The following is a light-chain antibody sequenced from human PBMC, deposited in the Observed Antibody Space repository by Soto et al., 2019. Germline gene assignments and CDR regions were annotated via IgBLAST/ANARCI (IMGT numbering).Light chain of an antibody. CDR2: GAS. J-gene: IGKJ1*01. CDR1: HSIIDT. V-gene: IGKV3-15*01. Sequence: EIVMTQSPATLSVSPGVRATLSGRASHSIIDTLAWYQQKPGQAPRLLIYGASRRATGFPARFSGSGSGTDFTLTISSLQSEDFAVYYCQQYDNWPWTFGQGTKVDIK. CDR3: QQYDNWPWT.